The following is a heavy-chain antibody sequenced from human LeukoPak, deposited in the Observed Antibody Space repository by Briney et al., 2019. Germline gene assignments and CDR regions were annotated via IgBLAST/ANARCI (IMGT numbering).Heavy chain of an antibody. CDR3: ARRITLVRGVNAFNI. V-gene: IGHV4-59*08. CDR2: IYYSGST. D-gene: IGHD3-10*01. J-gene: IGHJ3*02. Sequence: SETLSLTCTVSGGSISSYYWSWIRQPPGKGLEWIGYIYYSGSTNYNPSLKSRVTISVDTSKNQFSLKLSSVTAADTAVYYCARRITLVRGVNAFNIWGKGTMVTVSS. CDR1: GGSISSYY.